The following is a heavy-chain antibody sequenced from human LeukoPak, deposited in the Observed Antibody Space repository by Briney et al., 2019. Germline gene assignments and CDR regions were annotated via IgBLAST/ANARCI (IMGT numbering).Heavy chain of an antibody. V-gene: IGHV4-39*07. Sequence: KSSETLSLTCTVSGGSISSSSYYWGWIRQPPGKGLEWIGSIYYSGSTYYNPSLKSRVTTSVDTSKNQFSLKLSSVTAADTAVYYCARPQRPLQLSSSFDYWGQGTLVTVSS. CDR1: GGSISSSSYY. D-gene: IGHD6-13*01. CDR2: IYYSGST. CDR3: ARPQRPLQLSSSFDY. J-gene: IGHJ4*02.